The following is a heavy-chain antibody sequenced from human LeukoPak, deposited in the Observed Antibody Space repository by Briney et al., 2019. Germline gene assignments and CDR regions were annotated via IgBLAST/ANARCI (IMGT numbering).Heavy chain of an antibody. Sequence: SVKVSCTASGGTFSSYAISWVRQAPGQGLEWMGGIIPIFGTANYAQKFQGRVTITADESRSTAYMELSSLRSEDTAVYYCARYTGDSPNWFDPWGQGTLVTVSS. CDR2: IIPIFGTA. D-gene: IGHD2-21*02. CDR1: GGTFSSYA. J-gene: IGHJ5*02. V-gene: IGHV1-69*13. CDR3: ARYTGDSPNWFDP.